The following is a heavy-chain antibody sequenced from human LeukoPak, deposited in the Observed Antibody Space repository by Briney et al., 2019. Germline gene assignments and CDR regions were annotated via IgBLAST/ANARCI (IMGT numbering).Heavy chain of an antibody. J-gene: IGHJ4*02. Sequence: GGSLRLSCAAPGFTFSSYAMSWVRQAPGKGLEWVSAISGSGGSTYYADSVKGRFTISRDNSKNTLYLQMNSLRAEDTAVYYCAKADSNPLGYSSSWYSLYYFDYWGQGTLVTVSS. V-gene: IGHV3-23*01. D-gene: IGHD6-13*01. CDR1: GFTFSSYA. CDR2: ISGSGGST. CDR3: AKADSNPLGYSSSWYSLYYFDY.